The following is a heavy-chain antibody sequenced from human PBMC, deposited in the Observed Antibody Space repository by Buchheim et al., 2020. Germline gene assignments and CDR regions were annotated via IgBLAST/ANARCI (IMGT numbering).Heavy chain of an antibody. CDR2: TRSQANNYAT. V-gene: IGHV3-73*02. CDR3: SRGSSNWAVNDAFQS. D-gene: IGHD6-13*01. CDR1: GFNFSASG. J-gene: IGHJ3*02. Sequence: EVQLVESGGGLVQPGGSLKLSCAASGFNFSASGVHWVRQASGKGLEWVGRTRSQANNYATSYAASVKGRFTIFRDDSKNTLFLQMSGLKIEDTAVYYCSRGSSNWAVNDAFQSWGQGT.